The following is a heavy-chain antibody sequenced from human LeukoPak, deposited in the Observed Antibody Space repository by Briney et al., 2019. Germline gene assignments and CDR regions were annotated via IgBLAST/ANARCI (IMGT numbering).Heavy chain of an antibody. D-gene: IGHD3-22*01. CDR2: IKEDGGEQ. Sequence: GGSLRLSCAASGFTFSSYWMTWVRLAPGKGLEWVANIKEDGGEQYSVDSVKGRFTISRDNAKNSLYLQMNSLRAEDTAVYYCARTYYYDSSGSPLKYFQHWGQGTLVTVSS. CDR1: GFTFSSYW. V-gene: IGHV3-7*03. J-gene: IGHJ1*01. CDR3: ARTYYYDSSGSPLKYFQH.